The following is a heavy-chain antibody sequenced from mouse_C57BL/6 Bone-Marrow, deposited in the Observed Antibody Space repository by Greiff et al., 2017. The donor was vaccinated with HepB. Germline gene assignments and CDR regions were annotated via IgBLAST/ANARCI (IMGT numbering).Heavy chain of an antibody. CDR3: ARGGWLLPNFLFDY. CDR2: INPNNGGT. J-gene: IGHJ2*01. Sequence: EVQLQESGPELVKPGASVKIPCKASGYTFTDYNMDWVKQSHGKSLEWIGDINPNNGGTIYNQKFKGKATLTVDKSSSTAYMELRSLTSEDTAVYYCARGGWLLPNFLFDYWGQGTTLTVSS. D-gene: IGHD2-3*01. V-gene: IGHV1-18*01. CDR1: GYTFTDYN.